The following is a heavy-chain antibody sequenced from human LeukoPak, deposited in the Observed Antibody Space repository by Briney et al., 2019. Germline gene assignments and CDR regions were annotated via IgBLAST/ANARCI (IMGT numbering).Heavy chain of an antibody. J-gene: IGHJ6*02. D-gene: IGHD6-13*01. Sequence: GVSLRLSCAASGFTVNSNYMSWVRQAPGKGLEWVSLIYTGGSTYYADSVRGRFTISRDNSRNTLYLQMNSLRPEDTAIYYCARGFGKAAADVFGGYTMDVWGQGTTVTVSS. CDR3: ARGFGKAAADVFGGYTMDV. V-gene: IGHV3-66*02. CDR2: IYTGGST. CDR1: GFTVNSNY.